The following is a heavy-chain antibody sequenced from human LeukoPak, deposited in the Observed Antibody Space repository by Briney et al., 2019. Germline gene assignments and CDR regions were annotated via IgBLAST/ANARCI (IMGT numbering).Heavy chain of an antibody. J-gene: IGHJ4*02. Sequence: GGSLRLSCAASGFTFSSYSMNWVRQAPGKGLEWVSSISSSSSYIYYADSVKGRFTISRDNAKNSLYLQMNSLRAEDTAVYYCAGVPFAVENYGSGSNDYWGQGTLVTVSS. CDR1: GFTFSSYS. D-gene: IGHD3-10*01. CDR2: ISSSSSYI. CDR3: AGVPFAVENYGSGSNDY. V-gene: IGHV3-21*01.